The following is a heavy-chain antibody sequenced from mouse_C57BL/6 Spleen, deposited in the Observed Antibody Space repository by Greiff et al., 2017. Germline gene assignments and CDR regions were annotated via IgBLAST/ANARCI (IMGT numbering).Heavy chain of an antibody. CDR3: AIDGGYFPWFAY. Sequence: QVQLQQPGAELVKPGASVKVSCKASGYTFTSYWMHWVKQRPGQGLAWIGRIHPSYSDTNYNQKFKGKATCTVDKSSSTAYMQRSSLTSEDSAVYYCAIDGGYFPWFAYWGQGTLVTVSA. J-gene: IGHJ3*01. CDR2: IHPSYSDT. D-gene: IGHD2-3*01. CDR1: GYTFTSYW. V-gene: IGHV1-74*01.